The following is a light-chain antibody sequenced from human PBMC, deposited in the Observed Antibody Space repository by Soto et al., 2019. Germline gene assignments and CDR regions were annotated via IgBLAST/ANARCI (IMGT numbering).Light chain of an antibody. Sequence: EIVLTQSPATLSLSPGDSATLSCRVSEDIGYYLAWYQQRPGQAPRLLISDASTRSAGVSARFSGFGFGTELTLTISSLEPEDFGVYYCQQRSKWPPIFTFGPGTRVEVK. V-gene: IGKV3-11*01. CDR3: QQRSKWPPIFT. CDR1: EDIGYY. CDR2: DAS. J-gene: IGKJ3*01.